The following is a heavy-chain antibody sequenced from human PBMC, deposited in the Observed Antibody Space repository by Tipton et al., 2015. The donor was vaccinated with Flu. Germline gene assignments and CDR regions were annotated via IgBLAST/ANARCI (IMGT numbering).Heavy chain of an antibody. J-gene: IGHJ6*02. CDR2: INWKGNSV. CDR3: AKDRIPSSSMDYYFYSGMDV. CDR1: GFIFDDYP. Sequence: CAASGFIFDDYPLHWVRQVPGKGLEWVSSINWKGNSVVYADSVQGRFTISRDNAKNSLYLQMNSLRPEDTALYYCAKDRIPSSSMDYYFYSGMDVWGQGTTVTVSS. D-gene: IGHD2-2*01. V-gene: IGHV3-9*01.